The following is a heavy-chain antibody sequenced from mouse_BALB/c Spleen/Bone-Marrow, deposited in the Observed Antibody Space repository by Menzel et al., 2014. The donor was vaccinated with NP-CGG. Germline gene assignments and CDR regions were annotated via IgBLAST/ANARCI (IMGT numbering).Heavy chain of an antibody. V-gene: IGHV5-17*02. CDR3: ARGVYGYVKYAIDS. Sequence: EVQRVESGGGLVQPGGSRKLSCAASGFTFSSFGMHWVRQAPEKGLEWVAYISGGSSTIYYADTVKGRFTISRDNPKNTLFLQMTSLRSEDTAMYYCARGVYGYVKYAIDSWVQGTSVTVSS. D-gene: IGHD1-2*01. CDR2: ISGGSSTI. J-gene: IGHJ4*01. CDR1: GFTFSSFG.